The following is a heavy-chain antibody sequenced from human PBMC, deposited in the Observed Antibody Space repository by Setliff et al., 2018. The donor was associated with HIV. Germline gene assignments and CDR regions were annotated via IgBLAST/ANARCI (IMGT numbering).Heavy chain of an antibody. V-gene: IGHV4-61*02. CDR3: ARESPDGLDY. Sequence: SETLSLTCTVSGGSISSRSYYWSWLRQPAGKGLEWIGRIYSNGKTDYNPSLKSRVTISEDASKNQFSLKVNSVTAADTAMYFCARESPDGLDYWGQGSLVTVSS. D-gene: IGHD2-8*01. CDR2: IYSNGKT. CDR1: GGSISSRSYY. J-gene: IGHJ4*02.